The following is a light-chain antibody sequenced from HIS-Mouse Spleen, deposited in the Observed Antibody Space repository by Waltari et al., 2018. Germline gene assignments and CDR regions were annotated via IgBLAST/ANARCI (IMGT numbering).Light chain of an antibody. Sequence: DVVMTQSPLSLPVTLGQPASISCRSSQSLVHSDGNTYLNWFQQRPGQSPRRLIYKVSNRDSGVPDRFSGSGSGTGFTLKISRVEAEDVGVYYCMQGTHWLTFGGGTKVEIK. CDR3: MQGTHWLT. CDR1: QSLVHSDGNTY. V-gene: IGKV2-30*02. CDR2: KVS. J-gene: IGKJ4*01.